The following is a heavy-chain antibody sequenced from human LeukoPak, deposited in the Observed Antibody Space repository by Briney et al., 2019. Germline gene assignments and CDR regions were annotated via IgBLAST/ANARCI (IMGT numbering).Heavy chain of an antibody. CDR3: ARRFVVVVGATSHWYFDL. D-gene: IGHD2-15*01. Sequence: SETLSPTCAVSGYSISSGYYWGWIRQPPGKGLEWVGGISHSGSTYYNPPLKSRVTISADTSKSQFSLKLSSVTAADTAVYYCARRFVVVVGATSHWYFDLWGRGTLVTVSS. V-gene: IGHV4-38-2*01. J-gene: IGHJ2*01. CDR2: ISHSGST. CDR1: GYSISSGYY.